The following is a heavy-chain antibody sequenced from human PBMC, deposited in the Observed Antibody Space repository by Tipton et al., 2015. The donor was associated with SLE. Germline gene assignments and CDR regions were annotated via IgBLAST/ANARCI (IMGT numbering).Heavy chain of an antibody. CDR3: VKDPAHIVVVYGFAS. CDR2: ISGSGANT. Sequence: GSLRLSCAASGFTFSSYAMGWVRQAPGKGLEWVSTISGSGANTYYADSVKGRFTVSRDNSKRTIYLEINSLRAEDSAVYYCVKDPAHIVVVYGFASWGQGTLVTVSS. D-gene: IGHD2-21*01. V-gene: IGHV3-23*01. CDR1: GFTFSSYA. J-gene: IGHJ4*02.